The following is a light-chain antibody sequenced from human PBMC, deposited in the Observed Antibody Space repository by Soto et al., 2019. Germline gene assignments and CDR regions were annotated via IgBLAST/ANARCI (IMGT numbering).Light chain of an antibody. V-gene: IGLV2-14*01. CDR2: EVS. CDR1: SSDVGGYNY. Sequence: QSVLTQPASVSGPPGQSITISCTGTSSDVGGYNYVSWYQQHPGKAPKLMIYEVSNRPSGVSNRFSGSKSGNTASLTISGLQAEDEADYYCSSYTSSSTDYVFGTGTKVTVL. CDR3: SSYTSSSTDYV. J-gene: IGLJ1*01.